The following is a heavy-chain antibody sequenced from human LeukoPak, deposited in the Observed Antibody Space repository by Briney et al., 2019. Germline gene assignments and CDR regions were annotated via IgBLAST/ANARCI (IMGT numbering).Heavy chain of an antibody. J-gene: IGHJ4*02. CDR3: ASNYYGSGSYSGY. D-gene: IGHD3-10*01. Sequence: GASVKVSCKASGGTFSSYTISWMHQAPGQGLEWMGRIIPILGIANYAQKFQGRVTITADKSTSTAYMELSSLRSEDTAVYYCASNYYGSGSYSGYWGQGTLVTVSS. CDR2: IIPILGIA. CDR1: GGTFSSYT. V-gene: IGHV1-69*02.